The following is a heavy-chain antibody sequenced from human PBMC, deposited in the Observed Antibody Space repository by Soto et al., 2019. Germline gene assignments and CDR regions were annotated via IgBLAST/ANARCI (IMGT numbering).Heavy chain of an antibody. V-gene: IGHV1-24*01. CDR3: ATDLDYGDTNYFDY. CDR2: FDPEDGET. J-gene: IGHJ4*02. CDR1: GYTLTELS. D-gene: IGHD4-17*01. Sequence: ASVKVSCKVSGYTLTELSMHWVRQAPGKGLEWMGGFDPEDGETIYAQKFQGRVTMTEDTSTDTAYMELSSLRSEDTAVYYCATDLDYGDTNYFDYWGQGTLVTVSP.